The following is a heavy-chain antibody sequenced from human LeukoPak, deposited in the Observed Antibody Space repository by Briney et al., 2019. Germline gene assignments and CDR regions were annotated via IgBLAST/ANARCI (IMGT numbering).Heavy chain of an antibody. CDR1: GFTFDDYA. Sequence: PGGSLRLSCAASGFTFDDYAMHWVRQAPGKGLEWVSLISGGGGSTYYADSVKGRFTISRDNSKNSLYLQMNSLSTEDTAFYYCAKGGSWGQGILVTVSS. CDR3: AKGGS. D-gene: IGHD5-12*01. J-gene: IGHJ5*02. CDR2: ISGGGGST. V-gene: IGHV3-43*02.